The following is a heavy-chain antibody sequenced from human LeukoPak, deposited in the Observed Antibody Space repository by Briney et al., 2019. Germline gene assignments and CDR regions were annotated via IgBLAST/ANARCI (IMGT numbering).Heavy chain of an antibody. CDR3: ARLSYGELDY. Sequence: SETLSLTCTVSGGSISSSNSYWGWIRQPPGKGLEYIGSVYYTGSIHYNPSLTSRVTISADTSKNQFSLKLSSVTAADTAVYYCARLSYGELDYWGQGTLVTVSS. CDR2: VYYTGSI. V-gene: IGHV4-39*01. CDR1: GGSISSSNSY. D-gene: IGHD3-10*01. J-gene: IGHJ4*02.